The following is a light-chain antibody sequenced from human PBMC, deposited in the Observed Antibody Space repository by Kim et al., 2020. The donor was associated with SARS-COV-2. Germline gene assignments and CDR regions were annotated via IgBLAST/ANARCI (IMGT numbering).Light chain of an antibody. CDR1: QTVLYNSNNKNY. V-gene: IGKV4-1*01. Sequence: RTTLNCKSSQTVLYNSNNKNYLAWYQQKPGQAPKLLMYWASIRESGVSDRFSGSVSETDFTLTISSLQAEDVAVYYCQQYYSTPPSFGQGTKLEI. J-gene: IGKJ2*03. CDR3: QQYYSTPPS. CDR2: WAS.